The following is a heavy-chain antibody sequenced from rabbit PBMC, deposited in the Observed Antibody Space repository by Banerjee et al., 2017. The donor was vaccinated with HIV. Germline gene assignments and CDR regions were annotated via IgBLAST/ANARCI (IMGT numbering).Heavy chain of an antibody. V-gene: IGHV1S40*01. CDR2: INTISGDT. D-gene: IGHD7-1*01. J-gene: IGHJ4*01. Sequence: QSLEESGGGLVKPEGSLTLTCTASGFSFSNGYVMCWVRQAPGKGLEWIACINTISGDTVYATWAKGRFTISKTSSTTVTLQLNSLTAADTATYFCLRRWHSTDLWGPGTLVTVS. CDR1: GFSFSNGYV. CDR3: LRRWHSTDL.